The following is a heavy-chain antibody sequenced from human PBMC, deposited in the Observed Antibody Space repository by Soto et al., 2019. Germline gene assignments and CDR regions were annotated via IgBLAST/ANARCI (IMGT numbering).Heavy chain of an antibody. CDR2: ISWDGGST. CDR1: GFTFDDYT. CDR3: AKNYDILTGYYPYYGMDV. Sequence: GGSLRLSCAASGFTFDDYTMHWVRQAPGKGLEWVSLISWDGGSTYYADSVKGRFTISRDNSKNSLYLQMNSLRTEDTALYYCAKNYDILTGYYPYYGMDVWGQGTTVTVSS. J-gene: IGHJ6*02. D-gene: IGHD3-9*01. V-gene: IGHV3-43*01.